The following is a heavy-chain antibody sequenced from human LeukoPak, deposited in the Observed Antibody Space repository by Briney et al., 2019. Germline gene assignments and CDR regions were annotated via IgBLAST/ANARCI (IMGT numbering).Heavy chain of an antibody. CDR1: GFTFSTYNM. J-gene: IGHJ4*02. CDR2: IYHSGST. Sequence: GSLRLSCAASGFTFSTYNMNWVRQAPGKGLEWVGEIYHSGSTNYYPYLMSRVIISLDKSKKKLSLMQMYVIAAETTVYYCARWVGVAANDYWGQGTLVTVSS. D-gene: IGHD5-12*01. V-gene: IGHV4-4*02. CDR3: ARWVGVAANDY.